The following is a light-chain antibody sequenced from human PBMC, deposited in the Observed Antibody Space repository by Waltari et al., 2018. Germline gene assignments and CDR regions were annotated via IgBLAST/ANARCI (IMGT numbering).Light chain of an antibody. CDR2: DVN. V-gene: IGLV2-23*02. CDR3: CSYAGTYV. CDR1: SSDIGSYNY. Sequence: QSALTQPASVSGPPGQSITISCTGTSSDIGSYNYVSWYQQHPGKAPKLRVYDVNKRPSGVSTRFSGSKSGNTASLTISGLQAEDEADYYCCSYAGTYVFGSGTKVTVL. J-gene: IGLJ1*01.